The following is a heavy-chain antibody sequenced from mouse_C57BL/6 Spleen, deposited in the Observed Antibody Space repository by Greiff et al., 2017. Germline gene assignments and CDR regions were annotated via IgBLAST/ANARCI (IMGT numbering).Heavy chain of an antibody. D-gene: IGHD2-4*01. CDR3: ARDDYDYAMDY. J-gene: IGHJ4*01. CDR1: GYSFTSYY. V-gene: IGHV1-66*01. CDR2: IYPGSGNT. Sequence: VQLQQSGPELVKPGASVKISCKASGYSFTSYYIHWVKQRPGQGLEWIGWIYPGSGNTKYNEKFKGKATLTADTSSSTAYMQLSSLTSEDSAVYYCARDDYDYAMDYWGQGTSVTVSS.